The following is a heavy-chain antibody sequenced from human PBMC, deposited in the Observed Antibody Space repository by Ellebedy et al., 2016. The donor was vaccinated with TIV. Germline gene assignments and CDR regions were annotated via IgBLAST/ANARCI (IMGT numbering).Heavy chain of an antibody. J-gene: IGHJ3*02. V-gene: IGHV3-23*01. Sequence: GESLKISCAASGFTFFSYAMNWVRQAPGKGLEWVSSIRNSGGSTHYADSVKGRFTISRDNSQDTVHLQMHSLRAEDTAVYYCTKRGVAWAAFDIWGPGTLVTVSS. CDR2: IRNSGGST. D-gene: IGHD7-27*01. CDR1: GFTFFSYA. CDR3: TKRGVAWAAFDI.